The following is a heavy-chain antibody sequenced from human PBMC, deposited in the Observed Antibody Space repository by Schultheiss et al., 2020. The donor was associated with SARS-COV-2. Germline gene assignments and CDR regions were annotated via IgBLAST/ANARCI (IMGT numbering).Heavy chain of an antibody. D-gene: IGHD1-1*01. CDR1: GFTFSSYA. CDR3: AKEFGPGTTVYGMDV. CDR2: ISYDGSNK. J-gene: IGHJ6*02. V-gene: IGHV3-30-3*01. Sequence: GESLKISCAASGFTFSSYAMHWVRQAPGKGLEWVAVISYDGSNKYYADSVKGRFTISRDNSKNTLYLQMNSLRAEDTAVYYCAKEFGPGTTVYGMDVWGQGTTVTVSS.